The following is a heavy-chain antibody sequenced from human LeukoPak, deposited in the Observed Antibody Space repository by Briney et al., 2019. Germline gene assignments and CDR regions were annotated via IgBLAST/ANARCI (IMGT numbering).Heavy chain of an antibody. CDR2: ISYDGSNK. CDR3: AKRDWPYYFDY. V-gene: IGHV3-30-3*02. CDR1: GFTFSSYA. D-gene: IGHD3/OR15-3a*01. J-gene: IGHJ4*02. Sequence: GRSLRLSCAASGFTFSSYAMRWVRQAPGKGLEWVAVISYDGSNKYYADSVKGRFRISRDNSKNTVYLQMNSLRADDTAVYYCAKRDWPYYFDYWGQGTLVAVSS.